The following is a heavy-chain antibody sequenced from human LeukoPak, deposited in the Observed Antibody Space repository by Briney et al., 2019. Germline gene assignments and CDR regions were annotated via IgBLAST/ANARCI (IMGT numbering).Heavy chain of an antibody. Sequence: GGSLRLSCAASGFTFSSYGTHWVRQAPGKGLEWVAVISYDGSNKYYADSVKGRFTISRDNSKNTLYLQMNSLRAEDTAVYYCAKEGFGYSYGVDYFDYWGQGTLVTVSS. CDR1: GFTFSSYG. D-gene: IGHD5-18*01. CDR3: AKEGFGYSYGVDYFDY. J-gene: IGHJ4*02. CDR2: ISYDGSNK. V-gene: IGHV3-30*18.